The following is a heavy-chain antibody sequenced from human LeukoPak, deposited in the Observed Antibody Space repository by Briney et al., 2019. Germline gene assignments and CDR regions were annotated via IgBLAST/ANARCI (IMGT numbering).Heavy chain of an antibody. CDR1: WFTLSKGW. Sequence: GGSLRHSPAPPWFTLSKGWIRFGCQAPGQGLVWVSRINSDGSSTSYADSVKGRFTISKDNAKNSLYLQMHSRGADCTVVYFSGRSGGGFFDYWGQGTLVTVSS. D-gene: IGHD3-16*01. CDR3: GRSGGGFFDY. J-gene: IGHJ4*02. V-gene: IGHV3-74*01. CDR2: INSDGSST.